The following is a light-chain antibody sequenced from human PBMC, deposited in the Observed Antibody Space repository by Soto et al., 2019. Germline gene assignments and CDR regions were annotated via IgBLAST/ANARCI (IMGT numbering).Light chain of an antibody. V-gene: IGKV3-11*01. Sequence: EIVLTQSPATLSLSPGERATLSCRASQGVGSSLAWYQQKPGQAPKLLIYAVSNRATGIPARFSGSGSGTDFTLTISSLEPEDFAVYYCQDRRVWDPLTFGGGTKVEI. J-gene: IGKJ4*01. CDR1: QGVGSS. CDR2: AVS. CDR3: QDRRVWDPLT.